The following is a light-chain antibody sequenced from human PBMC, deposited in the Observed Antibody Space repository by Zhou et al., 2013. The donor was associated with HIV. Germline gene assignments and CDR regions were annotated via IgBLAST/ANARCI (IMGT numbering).Light chain of an antibody. V-gene: IGKV3-15*01. CDR1: QSVSSN. CDR2: GAS. Sequence: EIVMTQSPATLSVSPGERATLSCRASQSVSSNLAWYQQKPGQAPRLLIYGASTRATGIPARFSGSGSGTEFTLTISSLQSEDFAVYYCQQYNNWPPMWTFGKGPRWKSN. J-gene: IGKJ1*01. CDR3: QQYNNWPPMWT.